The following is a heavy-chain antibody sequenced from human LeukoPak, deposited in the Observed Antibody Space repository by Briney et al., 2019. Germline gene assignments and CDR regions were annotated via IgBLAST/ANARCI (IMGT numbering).Heavy chain of an antibody. CDR1: GFTFSSYS. CDR3: ARDLQPAIYDSSGYYSKTDY. V-gene: IGHV3-21*01. J-gene: IGHJ4*02. Sequence: GGSLRLSCAASGFTFSSYSMNWGRQAPGKGLEGVSSISSSSSYIYYADSVKGRFTISRDNAKNSLYLQMNSLRAEDTAVYYCARDLQPAIYDSSGYYSKTDYWGQGTLVTVSS. D-gene: IGHD3-22*01. CDR2: ISSSSSYI.